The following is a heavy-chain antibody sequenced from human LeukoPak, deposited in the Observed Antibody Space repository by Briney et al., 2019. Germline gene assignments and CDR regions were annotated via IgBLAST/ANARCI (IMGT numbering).Heavy chain of an antibody. CDR1: GGTFSSYA. Sequence: ASVKVSCKASGGTFSSYAISWVRQAPGQGLEWMGGIIPIFGTANYAQKFQGRVTITADESTSTAYMELSRLRSDDTAVYYCASSDYYGSEGLDYWGQGTLVTVSS. J-gene: IGHJ4*02. CDR3: ASSDYYGSEGLDY. D-gene: IGHD3-10*01. CDR2: IIPIFGTA. V-gene: IGHV1-69*13.